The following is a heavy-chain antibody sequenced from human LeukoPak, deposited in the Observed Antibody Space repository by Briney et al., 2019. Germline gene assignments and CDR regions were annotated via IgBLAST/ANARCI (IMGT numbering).Heavy chain of an antibody. J-gene: IGHJ3*02. CDR3: ARERREWLDHGGAFDI. V-gene: IGHV4-59*01. CDR1: GRSISSYY. CDR2: IYYSGST. Sequence: SETLSLTCTVSGRSISSYYWSWIRQPPGKGREWVGYIYYSGSTNYNPSLKSRVTISVDTSKNQFSLKLSSVTAADTAVYYCARERREWLDHGGAFDIWGQGTMVTVSS. D-gene: IGHD6-19*01.